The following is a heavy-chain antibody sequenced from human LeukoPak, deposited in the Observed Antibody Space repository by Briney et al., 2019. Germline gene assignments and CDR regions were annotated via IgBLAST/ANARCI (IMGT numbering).Heavy chain of an antibody. Sequence: ASVKVSFKASGYTFTGYYMQWVRQAPGQGLEWMGWINPNNGGTNYAQKFQGRVTVTRDTSINTAYMELSSLRSDDTGVYYCARDPHSSGYYYIDYWGQGTLVTVSS. V-gene: IGHV1-2*02. CDR2: INPNNGGT. CDR1: GYTFTGYY. CDR3: ARDPHSSGYYYIDY. D-gene: IGHD3-22*01. J-gene: IGHJ4*02.